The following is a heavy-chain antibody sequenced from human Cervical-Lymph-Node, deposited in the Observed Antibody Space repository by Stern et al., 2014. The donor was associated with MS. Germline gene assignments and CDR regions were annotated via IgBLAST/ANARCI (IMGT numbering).Heavy chain of an antibody. D-gene: IGHD1-26*01. V-gene: IGHV4-4*07. J-gene: IGHJ3*02. CDR3: ATVAVQWGPSDAFEI. Sequence: QVQLQESGPGLVKLSETLSLTCSVSGESISSYYWNWIRQPAGKGLEWIGRIHTSGRTNQNPSLQSRVTMSVDMSKKHVSLRLTSVTAADTAVYYCATVAVQWGPSDAFEIWGQGTWVTVSS. CDR2: IHTSGRT. CDR1: GESISSYY.